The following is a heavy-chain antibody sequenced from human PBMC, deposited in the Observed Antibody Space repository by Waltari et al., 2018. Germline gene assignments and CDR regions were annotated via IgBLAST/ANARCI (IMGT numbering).Heavy chain of an antibody. J-gene: IGHJ5*02. D-gene: IGHD3-22*01. CDR2: TNHSGST. V-gene: IGHV4-34*01. Sequence: QVQLHLWGADLLLPSEPLSLTCAVYCGSFIGYYWSCIRQPPGTALEWIGETNHSGSTNYNPSLKSRVTISVEKSKNQFSLKLSSVTAADTAVYYCARTPRRGITMIVVVTAWWFDPWGQGTLVTVSS. CDR3: ARTPRRGITMIVVVTAWWFDP. CDR1: CGSFIGYY.